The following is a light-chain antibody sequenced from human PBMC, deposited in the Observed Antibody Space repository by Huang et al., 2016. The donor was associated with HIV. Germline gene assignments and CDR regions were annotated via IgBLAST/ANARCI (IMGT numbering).Light chain of an antibody. Sequence: DIQMTQSPSVMSASVGDRVTISCRARQGISNRLVWFQQKPGRVPKRLIHDASSLESGVPTRFIGSGSGTEFTLTINSVQTEDFATYYCLQHNGHPLTFGGGTRVEIK. CDR2: DAS. CDR3: LQHNGHPLT. V-gene: IGKV1-17*03. CDR1: QGISNR. J-gene: IGKJ4*01.